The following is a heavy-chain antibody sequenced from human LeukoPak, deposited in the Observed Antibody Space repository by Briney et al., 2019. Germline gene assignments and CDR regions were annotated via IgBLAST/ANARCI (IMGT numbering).Heavy chain of an antibody. V-gene: IGHV3-23*01. J-gene: IGHJ4*02. Sequence: GGSLRLSCAVSGFAFGSEAMSWVRQSPARGLEWVASISPGGGTTYYADSVKGRFTISRDNSKNTLYLQMNSLRAEDTAVYYCAKGGITMTDYYFDYWGQGTLVTVSS. CDR1: GFAFGSEA. CDR3: AKGGITMTDYYFDY. CDR2: ISPGGGTT. D-gene: IGHD1-14*01.